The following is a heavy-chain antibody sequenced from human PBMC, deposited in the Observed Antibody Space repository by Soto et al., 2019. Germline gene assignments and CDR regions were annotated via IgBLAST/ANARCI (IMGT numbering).Heavy chain of an antibody. D-gene: IGHD5-12*01. CDR3: ARAWSGYDLQFDY. Sequence: KPSETLSLTCAVSGGSISRRNWWTWVRQPPGKGLEWIGEIYHSGSTNYNPSLKSRVTISVDKSKNQFSLKLSSVTAADTAVYYCARAWSGYDLQFDYWGQGTLVTVS. CDR1: GGSISRRNW. J-gene: IGHJ4*02. V-gene: IGHV4-4*02. CDR2: IYHSGST.